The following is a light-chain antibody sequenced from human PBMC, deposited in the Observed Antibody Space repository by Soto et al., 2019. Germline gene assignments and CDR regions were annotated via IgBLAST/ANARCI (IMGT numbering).Light chain of an antibody. CDR1: QDIRGA. Sequence: IQVTQSPSSLSASVGDRVTITCRASQDIRGALAWYQQKPGKAPKLLIYDVSTVQSGVPSRFSGRGSGTEFTLTITSLQPEDFATYYCQQFNIYPITFGQGTRLEIK. J-gene: IGKJ5*01. V-gene: IGKV1-13*02. CDR3: QQFNIYPIT. CDR2: DVS.